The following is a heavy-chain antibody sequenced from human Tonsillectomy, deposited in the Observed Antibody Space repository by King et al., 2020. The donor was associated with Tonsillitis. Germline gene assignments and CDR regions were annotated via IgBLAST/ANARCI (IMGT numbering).Heavy chain of an antibody. V-gene: IGHV3-23*03. D-gene: IGHD3-10*01. J-gene: IGHJ3*02. CDR2: IYSGVSST. CDR3: GKGLLRWFGGSSYAFDI. CDR1: GFTFSNYA. Sequence: VQLVESGGGLVQPGGSLRLSCAASGFTFSNYAMSWVRQSPGKGLEWVSVIYSGVSSTYYADSVKGRFTISRDNSKNTLYLQMNSLRAEDTAVYYCGKGLLRWFGGSSYAFDIWGQGTMVTVSS.